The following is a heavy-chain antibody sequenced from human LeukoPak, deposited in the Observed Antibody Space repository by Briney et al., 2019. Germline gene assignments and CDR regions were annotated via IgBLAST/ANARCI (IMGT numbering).Heavy chain of an antibody. J-gene: IGHJ4*02. CDR1: GFTFSSYA. Sequence: GRSLRLSCAASGFTFSSYAMHWVRQAPGKGLEWVAVISYDGSNKYYADSVKGRFTISRDNSKNTLYLQMNSLRAEDTAVYYCARVDDYVWGSTHWGQGTLVTVSS. CDR3: ARVDDYVWGSTH. CDR2: ISYDGSNK. D-gene: IGHD3-16*01. V-gene: IGHV3-30*04.